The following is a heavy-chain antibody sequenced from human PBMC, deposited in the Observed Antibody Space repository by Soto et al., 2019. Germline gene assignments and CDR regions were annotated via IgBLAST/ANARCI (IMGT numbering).Heavy chain of an antibody. Sequence: QVQLVQSGAEVKKPGASVKVSCKASGYTFTSYGISWVRQAPGQGLEWMGWISAYNGNTKNAQKLQGRVTMTTGTATSTGNMEPGSRKTDDTAVYDCAGGDPVDGRFDCWGQGALVTVSS. J-gene: IGHJ4*02. CDR1: GYTFTSYG. D-gene: IGHD6-19*01. V-gene: IGHV1-18*01. CDR3: AGGDPVDGRFDC. CDR2: ISAYNGNT.